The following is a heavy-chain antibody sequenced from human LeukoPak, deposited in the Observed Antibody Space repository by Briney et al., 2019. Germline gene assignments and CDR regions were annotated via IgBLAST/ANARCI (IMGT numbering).Heavy chain of an antibody. CDR3: ARDSGWGLYDSGSYEVVDY. CDR1: GYTFSRYA. CDR2: INTNTGNP. J-gene: IGHJ4*02. Sequence: ASVKVSCKASGYTFSRYAMNWVRQAPGQGLEWMGWINTNTGNPTYAQGFTGRFVFSLDTSVSTAYLQISSLKAEDTAVYYCARDSGWGLYDSGSYEVVDYWGQGTLVTVSS. V-gene: IGHV7-4-1*02. D-gene: IGHD3-10*01.